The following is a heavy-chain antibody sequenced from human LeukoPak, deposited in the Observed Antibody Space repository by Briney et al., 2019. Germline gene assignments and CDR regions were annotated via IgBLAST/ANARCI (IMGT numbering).Heavy chain of an antibody. CDR2: IIPIFNTA. CDR1: GDSFDIYV. V-gene: IGHV1-69*06. CDR3: ARNCGGGANCYNLFSMDV. Sequence: SVKVSCKASGDSFDIYVINWVRQAPGQGLEWMGRIIPIFNTANYAQKFQGRVTITADKSTTTAYMELTNLRSDDTAVYFCARNCGGGANCYNLFSMDVWGQGTTVTVSS. D-gene: IGHD2-21*01. J-gene: IGHJ6*02.